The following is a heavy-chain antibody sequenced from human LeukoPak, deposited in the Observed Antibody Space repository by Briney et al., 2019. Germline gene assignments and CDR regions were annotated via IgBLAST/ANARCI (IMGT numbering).Heavy chain of an antibody. V-gene: IGHV4-59*11. D-gene: IGHD3-22*01. CDR2: IYYSGNT. CDR1: GGSINSHY. Sequence: SETLSLTCTVSGGSINSHYWSWIRQPPGKGLERIGYIYYSGNTNYNPSLKSRVTISVDTSKNQFSLKLNSVTAADTAVYYCARGNSYYDNSGAFDYWGQGTLVTVSS. J-gene: IGHJ4*02. CDR3: ARGNSYYDNSGAFDY.